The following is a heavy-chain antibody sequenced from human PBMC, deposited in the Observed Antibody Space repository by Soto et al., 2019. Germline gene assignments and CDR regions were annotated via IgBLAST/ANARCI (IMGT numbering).Heavy chain of an antibody. CDR3: ARDLSTVTTSYYYYYMDV. D-gene: IGHD4-17*01. J-gene: IGHJ6*03. CDR1: GGTFSSYT. Sequence: QVQLVQSGAEVKKPGSSVKVSCKASGGTFSSYTISWVRQAPGQGLEWMGRIIPILGIANYAQKFQGRVTITADKSTRTAYMELSSLRSEDTAVYYCARDLSTVTTSYYYYYMDVWGKGTTVTVSS. CDR2: IIPILGIA. V-gene: IGHV1-69*08.